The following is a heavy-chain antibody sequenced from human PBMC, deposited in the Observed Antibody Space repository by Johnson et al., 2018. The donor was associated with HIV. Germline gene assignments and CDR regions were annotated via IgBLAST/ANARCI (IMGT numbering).Heavy chain of an antibody. D-gene: IGHD3-16*01. J-gene: IGHJ3*02. CDR1: GFTFSSYA. Sequence: QVQLVESGGGVVQPGRSLRLSCAASGFTFSSYAMHWVRQAPGKGLEWVAVISYDGSNKYYADSVKGRFTISRDNSKNTLYLQMNSLRAEDTAVYYCARDNLRQLDAFDIWGQGTMVIVS. CDR2: ISYDGSNK. CDR3: ARDNLRQLDAFDI. V-gene: IGHV3-30-3*01.